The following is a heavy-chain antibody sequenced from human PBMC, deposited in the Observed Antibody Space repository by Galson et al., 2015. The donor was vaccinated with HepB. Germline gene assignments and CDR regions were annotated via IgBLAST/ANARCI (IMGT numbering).Heavy chain of an antibody. CDR2: ISYDGSNK. V-gene: IGHV3-30*04. D-gene: IGHD3-16*01. CDR3: ARELGGMDV. Sequence: SLRLSCAASGFTFSSYAMHWVRQAPGKGLEWVAVISYDGSNKYYADSVKGRFTISRDNSKNTLYLQMNSLRAEDTAVYYCARELGGMDVWGQGTTVTVSS. CDR1: GFTFSSYA. J-gene: IGHJ6*02.